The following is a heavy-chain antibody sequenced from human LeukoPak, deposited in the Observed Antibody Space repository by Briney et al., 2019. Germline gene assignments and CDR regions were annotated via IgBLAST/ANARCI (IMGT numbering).Heavy chain of an antibody. CDR1: GFTFDDYA. CDR2: ISWNSGSI. D-gene: IGHD3-10*01. CDR3: ARDPYGSSPYYYYGMDV. Sequence: PGGSLRLSCAASGFTFDDYAMHWVRQAPGKGLEWVSGISWNSGSIGYADSVKGRFTISRDNAKNSLYLQMNSLRSEDTAVYYCARDPYGSSPYYYYGMDVWGQGTTVTVSS. V-gene: IGHV3-9*01. J-gene: IGHJ6*02.